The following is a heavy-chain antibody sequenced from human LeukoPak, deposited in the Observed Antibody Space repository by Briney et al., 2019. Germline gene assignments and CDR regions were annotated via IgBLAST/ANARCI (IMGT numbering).Heavy chain of an antibody. V-gene: IGHV4-34*01. D-gene: IGHD3-22*01. J-gene: IGHJ4*02. CDR2: INHSGST. Sequence: SETLSLTCAVYGGSFSGYYWSWIRQPPGKGLEWIGEINHSGSTNYNPSLKSRVTISVDTSKNQFSLKLSSVTAADTAVYYCARRSYYYDSSGYYPREVGYFDYWGQGTLSPSPQ. CDR3: ARRSYYYDSSGYYPREVGYFDY. CDR1: GGSFSGYY.